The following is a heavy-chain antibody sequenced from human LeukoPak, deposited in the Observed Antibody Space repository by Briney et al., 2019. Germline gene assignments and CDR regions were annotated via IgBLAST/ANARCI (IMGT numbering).Heavy chain of an antibody. Sequence: SETLSLTCTVSGGSISSYYWSWIRQPAGKGLEWIGYIYYSGSTNYNPSLKSRVTISVDTSKNQFSLKLSSVTAADTAVYYCARLGAAAGTNWFDPWGQGTLVTVSS. CDR3: ARLGAAAGTNWFDP. J-gene: IGHJ5*02. CDR1: GGSISSYY. D-gene: IGHD6-13*01. CDR2: IYYSGST. V-gene: IGHV4-59*01.